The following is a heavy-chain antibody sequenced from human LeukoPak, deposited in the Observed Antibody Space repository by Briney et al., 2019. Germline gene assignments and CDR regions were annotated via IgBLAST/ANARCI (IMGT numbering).Heavy chain of an antibody. CDR1: GGSISSYY. J-gene: IGHJ3*02. Sequence: SETLSLTCTVSGGSISSYYWSWIRQPPGKGLEWIGSIYYSGSTYYNPSLKSRVTISVDTSKNQFSLKLSSVTAADTAVYYCARHEIDYYDSSGYYWGAFDIWGQGTMVTVSS. CDR2: IYYSGST. CDR3: ARHEIDYYDSSGYYWGAFDI. D-gene: IGHD3-22*01. V-gene: IGHV4-39*01.